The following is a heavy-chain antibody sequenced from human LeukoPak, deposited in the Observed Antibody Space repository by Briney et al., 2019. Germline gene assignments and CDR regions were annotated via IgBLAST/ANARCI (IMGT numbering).Heavy chain of an antibody. CDR1: GGSISSGGYY. CDR2: IYYSGST. D-gene: IGHD3-9*01. J-gene: IGHJ4*02. Sequence: SETLSLTCTVSGGSISSGGYYWSWIRQDPGKGLERIGYIYYSGSTYYNPSLKSRVTISVDTSRDQFSLKLSSVTAADTAVYYCARAYYDILTGYYVGFDYWGQGTLVTVSS. CDR3: ARAYYDILTGYYVGFDY. V-gene: IGHV4-31*03.